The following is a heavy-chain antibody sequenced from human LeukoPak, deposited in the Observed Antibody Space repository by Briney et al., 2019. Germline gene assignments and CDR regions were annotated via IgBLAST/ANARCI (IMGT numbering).Heavy chain of an antibody. CDR3: ARVVTYYYGSGSYYNGRGRYYYYGMDV. CDR2: INHSGST. Sequence: SEPLTLTCAVCGGSFSGYYWSWIRQPPGKGLEWVGEINHSGSTNYNPCLKSRVTISVDTSKNQFSLKLSSVTAADTAVYYCARVVTYYYGSGSYYNGRGRYYYYGMDVWGKGTTVTVSS. CDR1: GGSFSGYY. V-gene: IGHV4-34*01. J-gene: IGHJ6*04. D-gene: IGHD3-10*01.